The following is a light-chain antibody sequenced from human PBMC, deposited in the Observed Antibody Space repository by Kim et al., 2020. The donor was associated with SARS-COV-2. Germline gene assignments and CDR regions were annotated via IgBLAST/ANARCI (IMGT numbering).Light chain of an antibody. CDR3: QAWDSSSDHRV. CDR2: YDS. V-gene: IGLV3-21*04. J-gene: IGLJ3*02. Sequence: SYELTQPPSVSVAPGKTARITCGGNNIGSKNVHWYQQKPGQAPVLVIYYDSDRPSGIPERFSGSNSGNTATLTISRVEAVDEADYYCQAWDSSSDHRVFG. CDR1: NIGSKN.